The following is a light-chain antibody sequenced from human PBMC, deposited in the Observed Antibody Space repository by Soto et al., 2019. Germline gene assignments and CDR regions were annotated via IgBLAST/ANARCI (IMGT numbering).Light chain of an antibody. CDR2: KVS. CDR1: QSLLHSDGNTY. CDR3: MQATQFPLT. V-gene: IGKV2-24*01. Sequence: DIVLTQAPLSSPVALGQPASISCRSSQSLLHSDGNTYLSWLHQRPGQPPRLLIYKVSNRFSGVPDRFSGSGTGTAFTLKINRVKSEDVGVYYCMQATQFPLTFGGGTKVDIK. J-gene: IGKJ4*01.